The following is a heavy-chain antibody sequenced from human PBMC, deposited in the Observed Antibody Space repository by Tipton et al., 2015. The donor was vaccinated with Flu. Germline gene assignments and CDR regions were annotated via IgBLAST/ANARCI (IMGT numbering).Heavy chain of an antibody. D-gene: IGHD4-11*01. V-gene: IGHV4-38-2*01. CDR3: ARRDYRNYVSEHKNWFDT. CDR2: IHRSGNT. CDR1: GDSIGSDYF. Sequence: TLSLTCSVSGDSIGSDYFWGWIRQPPGKGLEWIGNIHRSGNTYHNPSLKSRVTISVDSSKNQFSLRRSSVTAADTAEYYCARRDYRNYVSEHKNWFDTWGQGPLVTFSS. J-gene: IGHJ5*02.